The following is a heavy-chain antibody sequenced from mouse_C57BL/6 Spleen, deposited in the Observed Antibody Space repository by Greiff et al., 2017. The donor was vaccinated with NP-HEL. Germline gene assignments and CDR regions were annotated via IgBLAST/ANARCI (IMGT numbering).Heavy chain of an antibody. CDR3: TPQAFAY. D-gene: IGHD3-2*02. CDR2: IDPEDGDT. Sequence: VQLQQSGAELVRPGASVKLSCTASGFNIKDYYMHWVKQRPEQGLEWIGRIDPEDGDTEYAPKFQGKATMTADTSFNTAYLQLSSLTSEDTAVYYCTPQAFAYWGQGTLVTVSA. J-gene: IGHJ3*01. CDR1: GFNIKDYY. V-gene: IGHV14-1*01.